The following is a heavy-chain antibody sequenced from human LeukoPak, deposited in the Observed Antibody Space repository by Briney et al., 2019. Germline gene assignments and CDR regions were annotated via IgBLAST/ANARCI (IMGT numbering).Heavy chain of an antibody. CDR2: ISAYNGNT. CDR3: ARGPAGYSSSWYEDP. Sequence: ASVKVSCKASGYTFTSYGISWVRQAPGQGLEWMGWISAYNGNTNYAQKLQGRVTMTRNTSISTAYMELSSLRSEDTAVYYCARGPAGYSSSWYEDPWGQGTLVTVSS. J-gene: IGHJ5*02. D-gene: IGHD6-13*01. CDR1: GYTFTSYG. V-gene: IGHV1-18*01.